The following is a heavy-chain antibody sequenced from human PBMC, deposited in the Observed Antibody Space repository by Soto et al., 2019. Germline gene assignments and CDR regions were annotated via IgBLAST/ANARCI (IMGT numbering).Heavy chain of an antibody. Sequence: QGQLVESGGGLVKPGGSLRLSCAASGFTFSDYYMSWIRQAPGKGLEWVSYISSSGTTIYYADSVKGRFDISRDDAKNSLYLQMNSLRAEDTAVYYCATSGLGATTTSDYWGQGTLVTVSS. J-gene: IGHJ4*02. CDR3: ATSGLGATTTSDY. V-gene: IGHV3-11*01. CDR1: GFTFSDYY. CDR2: ISSSGTTI. D-gene: IGHD1-26*01.